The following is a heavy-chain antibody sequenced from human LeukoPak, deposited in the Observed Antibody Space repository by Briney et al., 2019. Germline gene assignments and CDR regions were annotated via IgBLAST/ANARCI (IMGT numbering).Heavy chain of an antibody. CDR2: ISGSGGST. CDR3: AKIPQVGIFAVPNFDY. D-gene: IGHD3-3*01. V-gene: IGHV3-23*01. J-gene: IGHJ4*02. Sequence: GGTLRLSCAASGFTFSSYGMSWVRQAPGKGLEWVSVISGSGGSTYYADSVKGRFTISRDNSKNTLYLQMQSLRAEDTAVYYCAKIPQVGIFAVPNFDYWGQGTLVTVSS. CDR1: GFTFSSYG.